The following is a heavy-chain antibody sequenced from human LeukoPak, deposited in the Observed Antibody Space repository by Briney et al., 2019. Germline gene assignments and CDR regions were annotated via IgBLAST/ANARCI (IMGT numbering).Heavy chain of an antibody. J-gene: IGHJ4*02. D-gene: IGHD3-3*01. V-gene: IGHV1-2*02. CDR2: INPNSGGT. CDR1: GYTLTGYY. CDR3: ARTEDYDFWSGYYTPYFDY. Sequence: ASVKVSCKASGYTLTGYYTHWVRQAPGQGLEWMGWINPNSGGTNYAQKFQGRVTMTRDTSISTAYMELSRLRSDDTAVYYCARTEDYDFWSGYYTPYFDYWGQGTLVTVSS.